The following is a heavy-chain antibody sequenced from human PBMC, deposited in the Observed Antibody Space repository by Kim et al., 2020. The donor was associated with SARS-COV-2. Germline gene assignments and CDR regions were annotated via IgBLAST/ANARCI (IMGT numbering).Heavy chain of an antibody. V-gene: IGHV4-34*01. CDR3: ARDNWPYYFDY. CDR2: INHSGST. CDR1: GGSFSGYY. Sequence: SETLSLTCAVYGGSFSGYYWSWIRQPPGKGLEWIGEINHSGSTNYNPSLKSRVTISVDTSKNQFSLKLSSVTAADTAVYYCARDNWPYYFDYWGQGTLVTVSS. J-gene: IGHJ4*02. D-gene: IGHD1-20*01.